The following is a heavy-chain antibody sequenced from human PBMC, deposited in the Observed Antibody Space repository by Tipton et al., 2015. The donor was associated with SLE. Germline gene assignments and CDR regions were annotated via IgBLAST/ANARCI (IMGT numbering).Heavy chain of an antibody. V-gene: IGHV4-28*01. Sequence: GLVKPSDTLSLTCAVSGYSISNSNWWAWIRQPPGKGLGWIGYIYYSGSTFYNPSLKSRVTMSVDTSKNQFSLKLSSVTAADTAVYYCARNGGSYYMYFNLWGRGTLVTVSS. CDR2: IYYSGST. D-gene: IGHD1-26*01. CDR3: ARNGGSYYMYFNL. J-gene: IGHJ2*01. CDR1: GYSISNSNW.